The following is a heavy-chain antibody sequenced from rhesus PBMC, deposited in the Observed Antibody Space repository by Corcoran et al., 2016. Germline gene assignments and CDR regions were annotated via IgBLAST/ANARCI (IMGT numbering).Heavy chain of an antibody. CDR3: ARRVIAAASFDY. Sequence: QVQLQESGPGLVKPSETLSLTCAVSGGSIRSSNWCSWIRQSPGEGLEWIGSIYGGSGSPRYNPALKMRVTIATDTSKNQLSLKLSAVTAADTAVYYWARRVIAAASFDYWGQGVLVTVSS. J-gene: IGHJ4*01. D-gene: IGHD6-13*01. CDR1: GGSIRSSNW. CDR2: IYGGSGSP. V-gene: IGHV4-93*01.